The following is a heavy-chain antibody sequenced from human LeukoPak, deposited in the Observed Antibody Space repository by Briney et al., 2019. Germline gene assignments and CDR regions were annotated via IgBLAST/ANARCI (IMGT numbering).Heavy chain of an antibody. V-gene: IGHV6-1*01. J-gene: IGHJ5*02. CDR3: AREGVIVVVPAATANNWFDP. D-gene: IGHD2-2*01. Sequence: SQTLSLTCAISGDSVSSNSAAWNWIRQSPSRGLEWLGRTYYRSKWYNDYAVSVKSRITINPDTSKNQFSLRLNSVTPEDTAVYYCAREGVIVVVPAATANNWFDPWGQGTLVTVSS. CDR2: TYYRSKWYN. CDR1: GDSVSSNSAA.